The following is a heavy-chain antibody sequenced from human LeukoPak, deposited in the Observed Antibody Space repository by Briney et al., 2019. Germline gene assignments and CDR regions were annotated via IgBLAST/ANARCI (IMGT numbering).Heavy chain of an antibody. CDR2: IYYSGST. J-gene: IGHJ4*02. D-gene: IGHD6-6*01. V-gene: IGHV4-31*03. CDR3: ARYSSSLSFDY. Sequence: SQTLSLTCTVSGGSISSGGYYWSWIRQHPGKGLEWIGYIYYSGSTYYNPSLKSRVTISVDTSKNQFSLKLSSATAADTAVYYCARYSSSLSFDYWGQGTLVTVSS. CDR1: GGSISSGGYY.